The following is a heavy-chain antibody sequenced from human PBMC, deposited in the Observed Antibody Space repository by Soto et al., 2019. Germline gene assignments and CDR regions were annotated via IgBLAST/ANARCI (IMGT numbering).Heavy chain of an antibody. D-gene: IGHD2-15*01. CDR2: ISGSGGNT. J-gene: IGHJ4*02. CDR1: GYIFSSYS. Sequence: SLRLSCAASGYIFSSYSMSWVRQAPGSGLEWVSTISGSGGNTYYADSVKGRFTVSRDYSKNTLSLQMSSLRAEDTAIYYCASTTCSGGDCYSGFDYWGQGTLVTVSS. CDR3: ASTTCSGGDCYSGFDY. V-gene: IGHV3-23*01.